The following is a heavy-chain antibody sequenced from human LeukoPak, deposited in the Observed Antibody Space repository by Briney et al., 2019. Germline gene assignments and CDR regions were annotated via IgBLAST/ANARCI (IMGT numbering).Heavy chain of an antibody. CDR1: GGSISSGSYY. Sequence: SQTLSLTCTVSGGSISSGSYYWSWIRQPAGKGLEWIGRIYTSGSTNYNPSLKSRVTISVDTSKNQFSLKLSSVTAADTAAYYCARELYYYGSGSYDYWGQGTLVTVSS. D-gene: IGHD3-10*01. CDR3: ARELYYYGSGSYDY. V-gene: IGHV4-61*02. J-gene: IGHJ4*02. CDR2: IYTSGST.